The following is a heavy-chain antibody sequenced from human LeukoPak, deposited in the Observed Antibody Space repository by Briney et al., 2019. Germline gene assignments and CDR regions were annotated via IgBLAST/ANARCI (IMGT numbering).Heavy chain of an antibody. J-gene: IGHJ6*03. CDR2: IYPGDSDT. CDR3: ARLSDIVVVPAASGYMDV. Sequence: PGASLQISCKGSGSIFTSYWIGWVRPLPGKGLEWMGIIYPGDSDTRYSPSIQGQVTISADKSISTAYPQWSSLKASDTAMYYCARLSDIVVVPAASGYMDVWGKGTTVTVSS. CDR1: GSIFTSYW. D-gene: IGHD2-2*01. V-gene: IGHV5-51*01.